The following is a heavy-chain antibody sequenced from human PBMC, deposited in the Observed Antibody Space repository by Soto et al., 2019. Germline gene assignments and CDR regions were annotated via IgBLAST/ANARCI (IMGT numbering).Heavy chain of an antibody. V-gene: IGHV3-23*01. CDR3: AKFPRRTDIVGLPAAFWFDP. Sequence: PGGSLRLSCAASGFTFSSYAMSWVRQAPGKGLEWVSAISGSGGSTYYADSVKGRFTISRDNSKNTMYLQMNILTAEETAIYYCAKFPRRTDIVGLPAAFWFDPWGQGTLVTVSS. D-gene: IGHD2-2*01. CDR2: ISGSGGST. J-gene: IGHJ5*02. CDR1: GFTFSSYA.